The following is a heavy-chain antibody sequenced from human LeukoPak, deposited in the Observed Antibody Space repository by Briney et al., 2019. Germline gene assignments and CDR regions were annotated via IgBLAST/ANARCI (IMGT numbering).Heavy chain of an antibody. CDR2: IYPGDSDT. V-gene: IGHV5-51*01. J-gene: IGHJ3*02. Sequence: GESLKISCKGSGYSLTSYWIGWVRQMPGKGLEGRGLIYPGDSDTRYSRSFQGQVTSSADKSISTAYLQWSSLKASDTAMYYCARLFEYSSSSGAFDIWGQGTMVTASS. CDR3: ARLFEYSSSSGAFDI. D-gene: IGHD6-6*01. CDR1: GYSLTSYW.